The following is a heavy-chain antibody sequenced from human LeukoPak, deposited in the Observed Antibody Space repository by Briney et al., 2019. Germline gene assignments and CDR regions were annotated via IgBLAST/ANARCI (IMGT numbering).Heavy chain of an antibody. Sequence: PSEPLSLTCTVSGGSISSSSYYWGWIRQPPGKGLEWIGSMYYSGSTYYHPALKSRVTISVYTSKNEFSLKLSSVTAADTAVYYCASLAAAASSGDDAFDTWGQGTMVTVSS. CDR1: GGSISSSSYY. CDR3: ASLAAAASSGDDAFDT. CDR2: MYYSGST. V-gene: IGHV4-39*01. J-gene: IGHJ3*02. D-gene: IGHD6-13*01.